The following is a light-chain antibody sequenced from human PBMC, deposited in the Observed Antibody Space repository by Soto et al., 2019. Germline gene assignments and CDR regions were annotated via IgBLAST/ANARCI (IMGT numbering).Light chain of an antibody. J-gene: IGLJ1*01. CDR2: GNS. V-gene: IGLV1-40*01. CDR3: SSCTSSNTFV. Sequence: QSVLTQPPSVSGAPGQRVTISCTGSSSNIGAGYDVHWYQQLPGTAPKLLIYGNSNRPSGVPDRFSGSKSGNSAPLTITGLQAEDEAAYYCSSCTSSNTFVFGTGTKVTVL. CDR1: SSNIGAGYD.